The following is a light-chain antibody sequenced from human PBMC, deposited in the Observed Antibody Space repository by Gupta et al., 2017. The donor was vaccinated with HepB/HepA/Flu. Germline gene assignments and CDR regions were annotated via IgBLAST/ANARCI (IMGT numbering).Light chain of an antibody. V-gene: IGKV4-1*01. CDR3: QQHVCIPRT. CDR2: SAS. CDR1: QSAFYSSNNKKL. J-gene: IGKJ1*01. Sequence: EIVMTQSPDSLAVSLGERVTISCKSSQSAFYSSNNKKLLAWYQQKPGQPPKLLIYSASTRENGVPDRFSGSGSGTDFTLPISSLQAEDVAVYYCQQHVCIPRTFGQGTTVEI.